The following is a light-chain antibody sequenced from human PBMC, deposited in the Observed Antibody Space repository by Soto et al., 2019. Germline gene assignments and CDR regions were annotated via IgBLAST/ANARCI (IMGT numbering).Light chain of an antibody. Sequence: DIQMTQSPSTLSASVGDRVTITCRASQSISSWLAWYQQKPGKAPKLLIYDASSLESGVPSRSSGSGSGTEFTLTISSLQPDDFATYYCQQYNSPTFGQGTKVDIK. J-gene: IGKJ1*01. CDR1: QSISSW. CDR3: QQYNSPT. V-gene: IGKV1-5*01. CDR2: DAS.